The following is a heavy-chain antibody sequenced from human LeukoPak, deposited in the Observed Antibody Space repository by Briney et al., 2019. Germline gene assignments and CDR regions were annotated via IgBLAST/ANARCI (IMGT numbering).Heavy chain of an antibody. Sequence: ASVKVSCKASGYTFTSYGISWVRQAPGQGLEWVGWINSNSGGTHSAQNFQGRVTMTRDTSISTASMDLSRLRSDDTAVYYCARAPKNDAYDIWGRGTMVTVSS. J-gene: IGHJ3*02. CDR2: INSNSGGT. CDR1: GYTFTSYG. V-gene: IGHV1-2*02. CDR3: ARAPKNDAYDI.